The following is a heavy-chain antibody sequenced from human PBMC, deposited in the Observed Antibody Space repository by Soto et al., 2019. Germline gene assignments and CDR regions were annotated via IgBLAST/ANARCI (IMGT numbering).Heavy chain of an antibody. CDR3: ARSYDFWSGYLFQDWYFDL. J-gene: IGHJ2*01. CDR1: GDSIISSDFY. V-gene: IGHV4-39*01. CDR2: IFYLGSS. Sequence: NPSETLSLTCTVSGDSIISSDFYWGWVRQPPGKGLEWIGSIFYLGSSYYNPSLKSRVTMSVDTSKNQFSLKLSSVTAADTAVYYCARSYDFWSGYLFQDWYFDLWGRGTLVTVSS. D-gene: IGHD3-3*01.